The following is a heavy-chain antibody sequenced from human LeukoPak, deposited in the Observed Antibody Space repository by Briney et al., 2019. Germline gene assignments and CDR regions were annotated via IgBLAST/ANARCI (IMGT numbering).Heavy chain of an antibody. V-gene: IGHV5-51*01. CDR1: GYTFTNYW. CDR3: ARFGGATFAQSFFDY. Sequence: KVGESLKISCKGSGYTFTNYWIGWVRQMPGKGLEWMGIIYPDDSNIRYSPSLQGQVTISADRSISTTFLQWSSLKASDTAMYYCARFGGATFAQSFFDYWGQGTLVTVSS. D-gene: IGHD3-16*01. CDR2: IYPDDSNI. J-gene: IGHJ4*02.